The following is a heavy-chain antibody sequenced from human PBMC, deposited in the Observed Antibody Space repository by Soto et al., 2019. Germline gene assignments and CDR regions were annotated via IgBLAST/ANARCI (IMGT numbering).Heavy chain of an antibody. CDR2: IYSGGST. J-gene: IGHJ4*02. CDR3: VPVAVGGDYGYDY. V-gene: IGHV3-53*01. Sequence: PGGSLRLSCAASGFTVSTSYMSWVRQAPGKGLEWVSIIYSGGSTYYADSVKGRFTISRDHSKNTLFLQMNSLRAEDTAIYYCVPVAVGGDYGYDYWGQGTLVTVSS. D-gene: IGHD6-19*01. CDR1: GFTVSTSY.